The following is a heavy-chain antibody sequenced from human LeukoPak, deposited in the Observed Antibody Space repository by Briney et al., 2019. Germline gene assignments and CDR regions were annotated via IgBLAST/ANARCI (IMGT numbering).Heavy chain of an antibody. CDR3: VRDGHRLYDYYYYYMDV. D-gene: IGHD2-2*02. CDR1: GYTFTSYG. CDR2: ISAYNGNT. Sequence: SSVKVSCKASGYTFTSYGISWVRQAPGQGLEWMGWISAYNGNTNYAQKLQGRVTMTTDASTTTAYMELRSLRSDDTAVYYCVRDGHRLYDYYYYYMDVWGKGTTVTVSS. V-gene: IGHV1-18*01. J-gene: IGHJ6*03.